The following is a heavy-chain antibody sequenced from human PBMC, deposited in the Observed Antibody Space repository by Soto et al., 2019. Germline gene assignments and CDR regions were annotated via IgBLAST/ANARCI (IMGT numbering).Heavy chain of an antibody. CDR2: IYYSGST. D-gene: IGHD3-22*01. CDR1: GGSISSYY. J-gene: IGHJ6*02. CDR3: ARDVGSDTNYYDSSGTLVGGYYYGMDV. V-gene: IGHV4-59*01. Sequence: SETLSLTCTVSGGSISSYYWSWIRQPPGKGLEWIGYIYYSGSTNYNPSLKSRVTISVDTSKNQFSLKLSSVTAADTAVYYCARDVGSDTNYYDSSGTLVGGYYYGMDVWGQGTTVTVSS.